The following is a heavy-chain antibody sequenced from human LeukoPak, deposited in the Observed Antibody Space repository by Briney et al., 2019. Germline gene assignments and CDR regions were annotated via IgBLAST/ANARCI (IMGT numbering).Heavy chain of an antibody. V-gene: IGHV4-30-2*01. CDR2: IYHSGST. J-gene: IGHJ4*02. D-gene: IGHD3-22*01. Sequence: PSETLSLTCAVSGGSISSGGYSWSWIRQPPGKGLEWIGYIYHSGSTYYNPSLKSRVTISVDRSKNQFSLKLSSVTAADTAVYYCAREGYYYDSSGHFDYWGQGTLVTVSS. CDR1: GGSISSGGYS. CDR3: AREGYYYDSSGHFDY.